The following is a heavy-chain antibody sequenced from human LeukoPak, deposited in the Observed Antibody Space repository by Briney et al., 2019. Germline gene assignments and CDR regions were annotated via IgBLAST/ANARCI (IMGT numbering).Heavy chain of an antibody. J-gene: IGHJ4*02. CDR3: ARDCHGYSYGRTPFPIDY. D-gene: IGHD5-18*01. CDR2: IYSGGST. Sequence: PGGSLRLSCAVSGFIVSHNYMSWVRQAPGKGLEWVSVIYSGGSTFYADSVKGRFTISRDNAKNSLYLQMNSLRAEDTAVYYCARDCHGYSYGRTPFPIDYWGQGTLVTVSS. V-gene: IGHV3-66*01. CDR1: GFIVSHNY.